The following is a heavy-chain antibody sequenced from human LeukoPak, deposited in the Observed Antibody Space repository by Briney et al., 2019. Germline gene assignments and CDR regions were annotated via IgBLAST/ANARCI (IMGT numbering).Heavy chain of an antibody. J-gene: IGHJ4*02. Sequence: ASVKLSCKSSVYTVTSYGVSCVRQSPGQRLGRRGWIGAYIGNTNYAHKHQGRVTMTTDTSTSTAYMELRSLRSDDTGVYYCARDSAPVGDYWGQGTLVTVSS. CDR1: VYTVTSYG. V-gene: IGHV1-18*01. CDR2: IGAYIGNT. CDR3: ARDSAPVGDY. D-gene: IGHD4-23*01.